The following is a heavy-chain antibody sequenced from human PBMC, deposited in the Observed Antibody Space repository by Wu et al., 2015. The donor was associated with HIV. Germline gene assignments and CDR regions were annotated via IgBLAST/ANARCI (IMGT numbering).Heavy chain of an antibody. V-gene: IGHV1-18*01. CDR3: AVMVRGVIIRRYFDC. J-gene: IGHJ4*02. CDR2: ISTYNGKT. D-gene: IGHD3-10*01. Sequence: QVQLVQSGGEVKKPGDSVKVSCKASGYTFTTYAISWVRQAPGQGLEWMGWISTYNGKTDYTQKVQGRVTLTTDTSTSTAYMELRSLTSDDTAMYYCAVMVRGVIIRRYFDCWGQGTLVIVSS. CDR1: GYTFTTYA.